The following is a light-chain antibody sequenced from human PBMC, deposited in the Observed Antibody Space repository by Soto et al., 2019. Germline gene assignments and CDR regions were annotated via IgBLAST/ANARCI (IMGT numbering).Light chain of an antibody. CDR3: QQYDTYPWT. CDR2: DAS. V-gene: IGKV1-5*01. Sequence: DIQMTQSPSTLSASVEDRVTIPFRASQSIVSWLAWYQQKPGKAPNLLIYDASTLKSGVPSRFSGSGSGTEFTLTISSLQPDDFATYYCQQYDTYPWTFGQGTKVDIK. CDR1: QSIVSW. J-gene: IGKJ1*01.